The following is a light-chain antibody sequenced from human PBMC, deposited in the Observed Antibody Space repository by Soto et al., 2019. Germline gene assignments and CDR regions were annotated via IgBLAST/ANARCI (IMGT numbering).Light chain of an antibody. J-gene: IGKJ2*01. CDR1: QSVSSSY. CDR2: GAS. Sequence: EIVLTQSPGTLSLSPGERATLSCRASQSVSSSYLAWYQQKPGQAPRLLIYGASRRATGIPDRFSGSGSGSDFTLTISRLEPEDFAVFHCQQYGNSPFTFGQGTKLEI. CDR3: QQYGNSPFT. V-gene: IGKV3-20*01.